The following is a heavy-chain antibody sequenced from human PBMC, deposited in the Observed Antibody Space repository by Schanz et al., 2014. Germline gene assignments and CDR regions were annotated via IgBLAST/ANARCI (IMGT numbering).Heavy chain of an antibody. D-gene: IGHD3-10*01. CDR2: IPWNGAAI. CDR3: AKGSRSGSKVMDV. J-gene: IGHJ6*03. V-gene: IGHV3-9*01. Sequence: EVQLVESGGGLVKPGGSLRLSCAASGFNFSDYAMCWVRQAPGKGLEWVSNIPWNGAAIGYAGSVRGRFTISRDSAKNSLYLQMNSLRPEDTALYYCAKGSRSGSKVMDVWGKGTTVTVSS. CDR1: GFNFSDYA.